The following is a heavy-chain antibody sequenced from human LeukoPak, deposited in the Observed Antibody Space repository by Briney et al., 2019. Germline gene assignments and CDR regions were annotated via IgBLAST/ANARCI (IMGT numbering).Heavy chain of an antibody. CDR1: GGSFSGYY. J-gene: IGHJ3*02. V-gene: IGHV4-34*01. CDR3: ARLSSGAFDI. Sequence: ETMSLTCAVYGGSFSGYYWSWIRQPPGKGLEWIGSIYYSGSTYYNPSLKSRVTISVDTSKNQFSLKLNSVTAADTAVYYCARLSSGAFDIWGQGTMVTVSS. CDR2: IYYSGST.